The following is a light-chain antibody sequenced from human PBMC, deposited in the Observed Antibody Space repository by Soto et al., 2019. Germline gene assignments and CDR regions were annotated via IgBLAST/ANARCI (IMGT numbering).Light chain of an antibody. Sequence: DIVLTQSPATLSLSPGDRATLSCRASQNVNNYLAWYQQKPGQAPRLLIYDASNRATGIPARFSGSGSGTDFTLTISSLEPEDFAIYYCQQYNNWPPMSTFGQGTKLEMK. CDR1: QNVNNY. V-gene: IGKV3-11*01. CDR2: DAS. J-gene: IGKJ2*01. CDR3: QQYNNWPPMST.